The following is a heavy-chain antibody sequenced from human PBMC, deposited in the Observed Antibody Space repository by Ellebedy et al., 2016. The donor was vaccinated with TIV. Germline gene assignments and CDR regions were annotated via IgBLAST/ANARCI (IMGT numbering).Heavy chain of an antibody. D-gene: IGHD3-22*01. CDR2: INSNGGST. CDR1: GYIFTTYY. J-gene: IGHJ4*02. Sequence: AASVKVSCKASGYIFTTYYMHWVRQAPRQGLEWMGIINSNGGSTTYAKEFQGRVTLTRDTSTSTVYMEVSSLRADDTAVYYCARGGYPHIDYWGQGTLVTVSS. CDR3: ARGGYPHIDY. V-gene: IGHV1-46*01.